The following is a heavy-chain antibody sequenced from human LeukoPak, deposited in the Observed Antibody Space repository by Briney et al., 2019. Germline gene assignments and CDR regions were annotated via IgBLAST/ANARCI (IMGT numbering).Heavy chain of an antibody. CDR1: GFTFSSYA. Sequence: GGSLRLSCAASGFTFSSYAMHWVRQAPGEGLEWVAVMSFDGSNKYYADSVKGRFTISRDNSESTLYLQMNSLRAEDTALYYCARDPRRTSQTGYFDYWGQGTLVTVSS. D-gene: IGHD2-2*01. V-gene: IGHV3-30*04. J-gene: IGHJ4*02. CDR3: ARDPRRTSQTGYFDY. CDR2: MSFDGSNK.